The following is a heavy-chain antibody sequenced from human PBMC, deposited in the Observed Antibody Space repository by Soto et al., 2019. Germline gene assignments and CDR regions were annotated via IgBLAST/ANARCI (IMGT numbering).Heavy chain of an antibody. Sequence: QVQLVQSGAEVKKPGASVKVSCKASGYTFTGYYIHWVRQAPGQGLEWMGWISPNSGGTNYAPNFPGRVTMTRDTSISTAYMELSRLKSDDTAVYYCARDSRSGYDYHSYGYWGQGTLVTVSS. CDR3: ARDSRSGYDYHSYGY. D-gene: IGHD5-12*01. V-gene: IGHV1-2*02. CDR1: GYTFTGYY. CDR2: ISPNSGGT. J-gene: IGHJ4*02.